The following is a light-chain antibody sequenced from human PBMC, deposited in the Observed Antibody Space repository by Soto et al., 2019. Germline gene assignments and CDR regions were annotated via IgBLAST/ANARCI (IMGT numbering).Light chain of an antibody. J-gene: IGKJ1*01. CDR2: GAS. CDR3: QQYGSSPVT. V-gene: IGKV3-20*01. Sequence: EIVLTQSPGTLSLSPGERATLSCRASQSVSSSYLAWYQQKPGQAPRLLIYGASSRATGIPDRFSGSGSGTDFTLTISRLEPEDFVVYYCQQYGSSPVTFGQGTKVDIK. CDR1: QSVSSSY.